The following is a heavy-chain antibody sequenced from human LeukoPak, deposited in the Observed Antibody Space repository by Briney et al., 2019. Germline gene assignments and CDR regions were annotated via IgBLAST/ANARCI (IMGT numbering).Heavy chain of an antibody. V-gene: IGHV3-23*01. CDR3: AKVSSGWWVFGY. J-gene: IGHJ4*02. Sequence: PGGSLRLSCAASGFAFSSYAMSWVRQAPGKGLEWVSAISGSGGSTYYADSVKGRFTISRDNSKNTLYLQMNSLRAEDTAVYYCAKVSSGWWVFGYWGQGTLVTVSS. D-gene: IGHD6-19*01. CDR2: ISGSGGST. CDR1: GFAFSSYA.